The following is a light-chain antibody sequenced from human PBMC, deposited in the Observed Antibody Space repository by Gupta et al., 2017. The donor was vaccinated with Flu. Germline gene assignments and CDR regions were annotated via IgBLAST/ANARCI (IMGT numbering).Light chain of an antibody. CDR1: QSVPSNF. Sequence: EIVLTQSPVTLSLSLGERATLSCRATQSVPSNFLARYKQPLGQAPRRLIFSTSSRATGIPDRFYGSVSGTHFTLTLSILEPEEFAVYFCQKYGDSLTFGGGTKVEVK. CDR3: QKYGDSLT. CDR2: STS. V-gene: IGKV3-20*01. J-gene: IGKJ4*01.